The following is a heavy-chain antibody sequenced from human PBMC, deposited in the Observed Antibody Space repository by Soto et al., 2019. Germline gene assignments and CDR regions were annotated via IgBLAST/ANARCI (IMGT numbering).Heavy chain of an antibody. V-gene: IGHV3-30*18. Sequence: QVQLVESGGGVVQPGRSLRLSCAASGFTFSSYGMHWVRQAPGKGLEWVAVISYDGSNKYYADSVKGRFTISRDNSKNTLYLQMNSLRAEDTAVYYCAKEKHYVEWLLGRLVYYFDYWGQGTLVTVSS. J-gene: IGHJ4*02. D-gene: IGHD3-3*01. CDR2: ISYDGSNK. CDR3: AKEKHYVEWLLGRLVYYFDY. CDR1: GFTFSSYG.